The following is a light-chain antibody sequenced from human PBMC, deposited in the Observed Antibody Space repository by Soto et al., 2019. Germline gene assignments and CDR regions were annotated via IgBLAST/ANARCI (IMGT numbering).Light chain of an antibody. CDR1: SSDVGSYNF. CDR2: DDS. Sequence: QSVLTQPASVSGSPGQSITISCTGVSSDVGSYNFVSWYQQHPGKAPKLIIYDDSRPSGVSDRFSGSKSGNTASLTISGLQAEDEGDYYCCSNAGTRTVFGGGTKVTVL. J-gene: IGLJ3*02. CDR3: CSNAGTRTV. V-gene: IGLV2-23*01.